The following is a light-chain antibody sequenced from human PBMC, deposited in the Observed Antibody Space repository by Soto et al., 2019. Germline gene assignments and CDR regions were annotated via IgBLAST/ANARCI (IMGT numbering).Light chain of an antibody. J-gene: IGKJ4*01. CDR1: QDISTL. CDR2: GES. V-gene: IGKV1D-12*01. Sequence: DIQMTHSPSSVSASIGDTVTITCRASQDISTLLAWYQQKPWKAPKLLIYGESTLESGVPSRFRGRGSGKDLTLTISSLQPEDFATYFSKQAASFHLTFAGGTKVDIX. CDR3: KQAASFHLT.